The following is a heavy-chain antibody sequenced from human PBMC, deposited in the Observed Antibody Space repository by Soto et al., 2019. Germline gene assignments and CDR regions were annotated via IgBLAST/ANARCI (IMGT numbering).Heavy chain of an antibody. J-gene: IGHJ4*02. V-gene: IGHV1-18*01. CDR3: ARVGPSYYDFWSGYRNPADY. D-gene: IGHD3-3*01. Sequence: ASVKVSCKASGYTFTSYGISWVRQAPGQGLEWMGWISAYNGNTNYAQELQGRVTMTTDTSTSTAYMELRSLRSDDTAVYYCARVGPSYYDFWSGYRNPADYWGQGTLVTAPQ. CDR1: GYTFTSYG. CDR2: ISAYNGNT.